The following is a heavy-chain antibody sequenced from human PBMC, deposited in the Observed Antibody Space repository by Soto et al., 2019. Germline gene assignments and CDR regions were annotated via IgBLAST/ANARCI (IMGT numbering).Heavy chain of an antibody. D-gene: IGHD3-22*01. CDR1: GYSISSGYY. CDR3: ARVAYYHDSSGYFDY. Sequence: PSETLSLTCAVSGYSISSGYYWGWIRQPPGKGLEWIGSLYHSGSTYQNPSLKSRVTISVDTSKNQFSLKLSSVTAAGTAVYYCARVAYYHDSSGYFDYWGQGTLVTVSS. CDR2: LYHSGST. V-gene: IGHV4-38-2*01. J-gene: IGHJ4*02.